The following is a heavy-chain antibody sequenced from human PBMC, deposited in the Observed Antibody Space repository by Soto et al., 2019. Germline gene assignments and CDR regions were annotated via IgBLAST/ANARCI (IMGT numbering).Heavy chain of an antibody. Sequence: GGSLRLSCAASGFTFDDYTMHWVRQAPGKGLEWVSLFTWDGGSTYYADSVKGRFTISRDNSKNSLYLQMNSLRTEDTALYYCAKDRSSSKNYFDYWGPGTLVTV. J-gene: IGHJ4*02. CDR1: GFTFDDYT. D-gene: IGHD6-6*01. CDR3: AKDRSSSKNYFDY. CDR2: FTWDGGST. V-gene: IGHV3-43*01.